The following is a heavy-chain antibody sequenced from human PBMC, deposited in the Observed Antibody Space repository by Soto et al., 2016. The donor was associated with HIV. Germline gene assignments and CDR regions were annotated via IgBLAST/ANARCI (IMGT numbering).Heavy chain of an antibody. D-gene: IGHD3-22*01. CDR1: GGTFSRYA. CDR2: IIPIFGTT. Sequence: QVQLVQSGAEVKKPGSSMKVSCKAPGGTFSRYAITWVRQAPGQGLEWMGGIIPIFGTTNYAQKFQGRVTITADESTTTAYMELSSLTSDDTAVYYCARYPTDYYDSSGAFDIWGQGTMVTVSS. CDR3: ARYPTDYYDSSGAFDI. V-gene: IGHV1-69*13. J-gene: IGHJ3*02.